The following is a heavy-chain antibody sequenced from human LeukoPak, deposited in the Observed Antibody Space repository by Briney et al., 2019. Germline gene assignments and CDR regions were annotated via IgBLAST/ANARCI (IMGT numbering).Heavy chain of an antibody. CDR2: SRNKANSYTT. D-gene: IGHD2-8*01. CDR1: GFTFSAHY. Sequence: GGSLRLSCAASGFTFSAHYLDWVRQAPGKGLEWVGRSRNKANSYTTEYAASVRGRFTISSDDSKNSLYLQMNSLKIEDTAVYYCIRVNNGYAKDFDYWGQGTLVTVSS. CDR3: IRVNNGYAKDFDY. V-gene: IGHV3-72*01. J-gene: IGHJ4*02.